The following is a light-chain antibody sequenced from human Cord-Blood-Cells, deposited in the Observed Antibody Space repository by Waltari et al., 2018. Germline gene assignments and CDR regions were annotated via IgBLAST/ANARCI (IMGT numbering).Light chain of an antibody. Sequence: QSALTQPASVSGSPGQSITISCTGTSSDVCGYKYVSWYQQHPVKAPKLMSYEVSNRPSGVSNRFSGSKSGNTASLTISGLQAEDEADYYCSSYTSSSTPHNYVFGTGTKVTVL. CDR1: SSDVCGYKY. CDR3: SSYTSSSTPHNYV. V-gene: IGLV2-14*01. CDR2: EVS. J-gene: IGLJ1*01.